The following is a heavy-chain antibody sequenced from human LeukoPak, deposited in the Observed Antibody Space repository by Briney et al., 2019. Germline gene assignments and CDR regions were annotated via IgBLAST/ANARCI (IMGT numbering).Heavy chain of an antibody. J-gene: IGHJ4*02. V-gene: IGHV1-69*13. CDR1: GYTLTSYG. D-gene: IGHD3-10*01. CDR3: ATSDPDYYGSGSYYTHFDY. Sequence: GASVKVSCKASGYTLTSYGISWVRQAPGQGLEWMGGIIPIFGTANYAQKFQGRVTITADESTSTAYMELSSLRSEDTAVYYCATSDPDYYGSGSYYTHFDYWGQGTLVTVSS. CDR2: IIPIFGTA.